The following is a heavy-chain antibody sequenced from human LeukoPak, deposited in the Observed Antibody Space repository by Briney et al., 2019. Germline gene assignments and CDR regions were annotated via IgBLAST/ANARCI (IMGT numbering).Heavy chain of an antibody. Sequence: KPGGSLRLSCAASGFTFSDHYISWIRQAPGKGLEWVSYISTSGSSIYYADSVKGRFTISRDNAKNSLYLQMNSLRVEDTALYYCARGHYGLDVWGQGTTVTVSS. V-gene: IGHV3-11*01. CDR1: GFTFSDHY. CDR3: ARGHYGLDV. J-gene: IGHJ6*02. CDR2: ISTSGSSI.